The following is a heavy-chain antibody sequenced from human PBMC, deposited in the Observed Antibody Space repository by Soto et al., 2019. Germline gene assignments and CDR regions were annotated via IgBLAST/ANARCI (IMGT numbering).Heavy chain of an antibody. D-gene: IGHD2-2*01. CDR2: INHSGST. Sequence: QVQVQQWGAGLLKSSETLSLTCAVYGGSFSGYYWSWIRQPPGKGLEWIGEINHSGSTNYNPSLKSRVTISVDTSKNQFSLKLSSVTAADTAVYYCASSLYCSSTSCYFGPRLDSWGQGTLVTVSS. CDR1: GGSFSGYY. CDR3: ASSLYCSSTSCYFGPRLDS. J-gene: IGHJ4*02. V-gene: IGHV4-34*01.